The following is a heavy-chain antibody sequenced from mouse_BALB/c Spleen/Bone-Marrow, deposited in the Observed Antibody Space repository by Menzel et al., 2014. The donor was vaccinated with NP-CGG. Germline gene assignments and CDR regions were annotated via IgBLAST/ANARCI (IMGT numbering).Heavy chain of an antibody. CDR2: ISYSGST. CDR3: ARYKGYYDHDGDYFDY. CDR1: GDSITSGY. V-gene: IGHV3-8*02. J-gene: IGHJ2*01. Sequence: VQLKQSGPSLVKPSQTLSLTCSVTGDSITSGYWNWVRKFPGNKLEYMGYISYSGSTYYNPSLKSRIPITRDTSKNQYYLQMNSVTTEDTATYYCARYKGYYDHDGDYFDYWGQGTTLTVSS. D-gene: IGHD2-4*01.